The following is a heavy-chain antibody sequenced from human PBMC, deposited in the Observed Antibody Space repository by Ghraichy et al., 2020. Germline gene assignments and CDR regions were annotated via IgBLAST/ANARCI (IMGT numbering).Heavy chain of an antibody. Sequence: GGSLRLSCPASGFTFSRYWMHWVRQAPGKGLVWVSRINSDGSITNYADSVKGRFTISRDNAKNTLYLQMNSLRVDDTAVYYCAGRDTRLDYWGQGTLVTVSS. CDR1: GFTFSRYW. CDR3: AGRDTRLDY. V-gene: IGHV3-74*01. J-gene: IGHJ4*02. CDR2: INSDGSIT. D-gene: IGHD3-22*01.